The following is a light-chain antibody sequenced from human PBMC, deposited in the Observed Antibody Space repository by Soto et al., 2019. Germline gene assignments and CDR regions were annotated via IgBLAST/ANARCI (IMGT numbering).Light chain of an antibody. Sequence: NFMLTQPHSVSESPGKTVTISCTRSSGSIANNYVQWYQQRPGSAPTAVIHEDDQTPSGVPDRFSGSIDRSSNSASLTISGLKTEDEADYYCQSYDSTNQGVFGGGTKLTVL. CDR2: EDD. CDR3: QSYDSTNQGV. J-gene: IGLJ2*01. V-gene: IGLV6-57*03. CDR1: SGSIANNY.